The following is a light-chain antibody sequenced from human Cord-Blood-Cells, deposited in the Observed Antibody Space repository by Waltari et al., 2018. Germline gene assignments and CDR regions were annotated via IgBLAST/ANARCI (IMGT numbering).Light chain of an antibody. V-gene: IGLV2-8*01. CDR1: SRDAGGYKY. CDR2: EVS. J-gene: IGLJ1*01. Sequence: QSALTQPPSASGSPGQSVTLPCTGTSRDAGGYKYDPWYQQHPGKAPKLMIYEVSNRPSGVPDRFSGSKSGNTASLTVSGLQAEDEADYYCSSYAGSNNYVFGTGTKVTVL. CDR3: SSYAGSNNYV.